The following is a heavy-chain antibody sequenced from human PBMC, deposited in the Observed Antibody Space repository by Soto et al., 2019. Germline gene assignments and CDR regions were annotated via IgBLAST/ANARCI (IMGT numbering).Heavy chain of an antibody. CDR3: ARTLYGENVDY. Sequence: QVQLVQSGAEVKKPGASVKVSCKASGYTFTSYDINWVRQATGQGLEWMGCLNPNSGSTGYAQKLQGRVTMTRTTSISTAYMELSSLRSEDTAVYYCARTLYGENVDYWGQGTLVTVSS. CDR2: LNPNSGST. D-gene: IGHD4-17*01. CDR1: GYTFTSYD. J-gene: IGHJ4*02. V-gene: IGHV1-8*01.